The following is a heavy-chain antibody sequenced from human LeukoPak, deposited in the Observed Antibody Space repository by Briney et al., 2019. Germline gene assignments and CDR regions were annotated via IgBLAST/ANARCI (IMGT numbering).Heavy chain of an antibody. CDR3: VVVVEPPDSDGFDV. J-gene: IGHJ3*01. V-gene: IGHV3-74*01. D-gene: IGHD1-14*01. CDR2: INADGSTT. CDR1: GFTFYNSR. Sequence: GGSLRLSCAASGFTFYNSRVHWVRQAPGKGLVWVSLINADGSTTTYADSVKGRFTISIDNARNTLSLQMNSLTIEDTAVYYCVVVVEPPDSDGFDVWGQGTMITVSS.